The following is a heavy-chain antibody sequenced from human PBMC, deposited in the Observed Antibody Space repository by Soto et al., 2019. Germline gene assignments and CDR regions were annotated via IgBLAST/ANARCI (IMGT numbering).Heavy chain of an antibody. D-gene: IGHD3-22*01. CDR1: GISFSDYH. CDR3: AGTYDPTDY. Sequence: GGSLRLSCAASGISFSDYHMNWVRQAPGKGLEWVASITPSGRFINYADPVEGRFIISRDNTKNSLFLQMNSLRGEDTAVYYCAGTYDPTDYWGQGTLVTVSS. J-gene: IGHJ4*02. CDR2: ITPSGRFI. V-gene: IGHV3-21*01.